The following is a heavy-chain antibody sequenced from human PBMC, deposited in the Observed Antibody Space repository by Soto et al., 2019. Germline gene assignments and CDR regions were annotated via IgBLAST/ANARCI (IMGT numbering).Heavy chain of an antibody. V-gene: IGHV3-23*01. CDR2: ITGSGGST. CDR1: GFTLSTYA. D-gene: IGHD2-15*01. Sequence: EVQLLESGGGLVQPGGSLRLSCVASGFTLSTYAMSWVRQAPGKGLEWVSGITGSGGSTYYADSVKGRFPISRDNSKSTVYLHMNSLRAEDTAVYYCVKHRGSPSGAFDIWGQGTMVTVSS. J-gene: IGHJ3*02. CDR3: VKHRGSPSGAFDI.